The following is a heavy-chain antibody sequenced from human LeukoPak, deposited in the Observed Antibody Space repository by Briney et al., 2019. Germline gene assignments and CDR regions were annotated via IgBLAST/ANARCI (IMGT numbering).Heavy chain of an antibody. CDR3: ATYVLVGARRLYFDY. J-gene: IGHJ4*02. D-gene: IGHD1-26*01. CDR2: FDPEDGET. CDR1: GYTLTELS. V-gene: IGHV1-24*01. Sequence: GASVKVSCKVSGYTLTELSMHWVRQAPGKGLEWMGGFDPEDGETIYAQKFQGRVTMTEDTSTDTAYMELSSLRSEDTAVYYCATYVLVGARRLYFDYWGQGTLVTVSS.